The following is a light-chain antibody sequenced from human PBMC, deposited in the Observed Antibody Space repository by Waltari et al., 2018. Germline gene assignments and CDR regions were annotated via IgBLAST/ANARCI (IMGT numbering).Light chain of an antibody. CDR1: SRDVGDNKY. Sequence: QSALTQPASVSGSPGQSVTISCTGTSRDVGDNKYVSWYQQHPGKVPKLMIYEVSNRTSGVSDRFSGSKSGNTAALTISGLQAEDEADYYCCAFTSSSTYVFGTGTKVTGL. V-gene: IGLV2-14*01. CDR3: CAFTSSSTYV. J-gene: IGLJ1*01. CDR2: EVS.